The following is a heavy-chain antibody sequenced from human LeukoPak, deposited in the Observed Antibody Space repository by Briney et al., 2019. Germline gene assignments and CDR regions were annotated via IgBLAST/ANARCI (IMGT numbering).Heavy chain of an antibody. J-gene: IGHJ4*02. D-gene: IGHD2-2*01. V-gene: IGHV1-24*01. CDR3: ATDGGTSVHGVDY. CDR1: GYTLTELS. Sequence: ASVKVSCKVSGYTLTELSMHWVRQAPGKGLEWMGGFDPEDGETIYAQRFQGRLTMTEDTSADTAYMDLNSLTSEDTAVYYCATDGGTSVHGVDYWGQGTLVIVSS. CDR2: FDPEDGET.